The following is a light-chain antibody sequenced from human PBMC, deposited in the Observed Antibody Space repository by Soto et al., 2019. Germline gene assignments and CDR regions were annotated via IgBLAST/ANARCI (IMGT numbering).Light chain of an antibody. CDR2: HTS. CDR3: PQRPIWPRT. CDR1: QYINTR. Sequence: ENILSDSPATRASVPSERVTVSRRASQYINTRLAWYQHRPGQAPRLLIYHTSIRAAGIPARFSASGSGPDFTLTLSDVPPEAFALYYCPQRPIWPRTFAEGTKADIK. V-gene: IGKV3-11*01. J-gene: IGKJ1*01.